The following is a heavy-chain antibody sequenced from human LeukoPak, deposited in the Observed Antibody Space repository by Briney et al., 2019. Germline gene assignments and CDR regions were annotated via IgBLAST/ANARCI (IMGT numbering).Heavy chain of an antibody. CDR3: ARSAYDSSGYYSGSFDY. Sequence: PGGSLRLSCAASGFTFDDYGMSWVRQAPGKGLEWVSGINWNGGSTGYADSVKGRFTISRDNAKNSLYLQMKSLRAEDTALYHCARSAYDSSGYYSGSFDYWGQGTLVTVSS. J-gene: IGHJ4*02. D-gene: IGHD3-22*01. CDR2: INWNGGST. V-gene: IGHV3-20*01. CDR1: GFTFDDYG.